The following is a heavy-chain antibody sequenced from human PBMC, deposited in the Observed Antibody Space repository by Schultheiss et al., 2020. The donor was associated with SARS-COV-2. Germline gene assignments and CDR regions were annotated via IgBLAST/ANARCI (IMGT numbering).Heavy chain of an antibody. CDR1: GFIFNNYW. J-gene: IGHJ4*02. Sequence: GGSLRLSCAASGFIFNNYWMTWVRQAPGKGLQWVAVISYDGRNKDYADSVKGRFTISRDNSKNMLYLQMNSLRSEDTAVYYCAKDEYALDDSGDFEISGYWGQGSLVTVSS. CDR2: ISYDGRNK. D-gene: IGHD4-17*01. CDR3: AKDEYALDDSGDFEISGY. V-gene: IGHV3-30*18.